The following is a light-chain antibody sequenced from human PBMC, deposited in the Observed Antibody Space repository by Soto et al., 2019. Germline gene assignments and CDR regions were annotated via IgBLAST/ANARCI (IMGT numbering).Light chain of an antibody. Sequence: QITQPPSPLSAFVGDGATIPCRASQSISSYLNWYQQKPGKAPKLLIYAASSLQSGVPSRFNGSGSGTEFTLTISSLQPEDFATYYCLQHNTYSWTFGQGTKVDI. CDR3: LQHNTYSWT. CDR1: QSISSY. CDR2: AAS. J-gene: IGKJ1*01. V-gene: IGKV1-17*01.